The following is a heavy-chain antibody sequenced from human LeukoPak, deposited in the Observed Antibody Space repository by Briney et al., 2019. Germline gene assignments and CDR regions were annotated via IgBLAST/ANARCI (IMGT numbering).Heavy chain of an antibody. V-gene: IGHV3-23*01. CDR2: ITGSGGNT. Sequence: EAGGSLRLSCAASGFTFSSYGMYWVRQAPGKGLEWVSAITGSGGNTYYEDSVKGRFTISRDNAKNTLYLQMNSLRAEDTAVYYCAKPILSRKSFDYWGQGTLVTVSS. CDR3: AKPILSRKSFDY. J-gene: IGHJ4*02. CDR1: GFTFSSYG.